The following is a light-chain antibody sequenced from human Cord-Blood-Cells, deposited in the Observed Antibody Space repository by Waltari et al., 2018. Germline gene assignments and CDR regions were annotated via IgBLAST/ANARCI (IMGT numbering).Light chain of an antibody. Sequence: DIVLTQSPLSLPVTPGEPASISCRSSQSLLHSNGYNYLDWYLQTPGQSPQLLIYLGSNRASGVPDRFSGSGSGTDFTLKISRVEAEDVGVYYCMQALQTPYTFGQGTKLEIK. J-gene: IGKJ2*01. V-gene: IGKV2-28*01. CDR3: MQALQTPYT. CDR1: QSLLHSNGYNY. CDR2: LGS.